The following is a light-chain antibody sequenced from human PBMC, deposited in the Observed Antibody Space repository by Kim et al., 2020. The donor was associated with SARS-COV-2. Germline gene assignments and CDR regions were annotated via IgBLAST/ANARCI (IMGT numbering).Light chain of an antibody. CDR3: QQTYNNHPT. CDR2: AAI. Sequence: DIQMTQSPSSLSASVGDRVTITCRASQIVSSYLNWYQQKPGKAPKLLIYAAINLQGGVPSRFSGSGSGTDFTLAINSLQPEDFVIYYCQQTYNNHPTFGQGTKVDIK. V-gene: IGKV1-39*01. CDR1: QIVSSY. J-gene: IGKJ1*01.